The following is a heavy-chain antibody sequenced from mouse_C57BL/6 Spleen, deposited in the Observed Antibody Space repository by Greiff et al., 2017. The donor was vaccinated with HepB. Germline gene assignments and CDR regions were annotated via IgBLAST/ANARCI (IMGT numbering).Heavy chain of an antibody. CDR3: AIIPPFYYDSPRYFDV. D-gene: IGHD2-4*01. Sequence: QVQLKQPGAELVKPGASVKVSCKASGYTFTSYWMHWVKQRPGQGLEWIGRIHPSDSDTNYNQKFKGKATLTVDKSSSTAYMQLSSLTSEDSAVYYCAIIPPFYYDSPRYFDVWGTGTTVTVSS. CDR2: IHPSDSDT. J-gene: IGHJ1*03. CDR1: GYTFTSYW. V-gene: IGHV1-74*01.